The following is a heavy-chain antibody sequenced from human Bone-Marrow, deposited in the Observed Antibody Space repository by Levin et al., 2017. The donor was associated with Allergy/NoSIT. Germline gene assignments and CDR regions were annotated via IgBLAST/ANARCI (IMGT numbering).Heavy chain of an antibody. J-gene: IGHJ5*02. Sequence: ASGPTLVKPTQTLTLTCTFSGFSLSTSGVGVGWIRQPTGKALECLALIYWDDDKLYNPSLRSRLIITKDTSKNQVVLTMTNMDPVDTATYYCSRWTAGNLGGWFDPWGQGTLVTVPS. V-gene: IGHV2-5*02. CDR1: GFSLSTSGVG. CDR3: SRWTAGNLGGWFDP. D-gene: IGHD1-1*01. CDR2: IYWDDDK.